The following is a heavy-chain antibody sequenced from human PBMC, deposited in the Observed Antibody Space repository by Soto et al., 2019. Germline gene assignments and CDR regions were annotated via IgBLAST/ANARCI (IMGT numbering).Heavy chain of an antibody. V-gene: IGHV3-48*01. CDR2: ISSSSSTI. CDR1: GFTLSSYW. CDR3: ARTNWGTLDNYYYYYGMDV. Sequence: PGGSLRLSCAASGFTLSSYWMHWVRQAPGKGLEWVSYISSSSSTIYYADSVKGRFTISRDNAKNSLYLQMNSLRAEDTAVYYCARTNWGTLDNYYYYYGMDVWGQGTTVTVSS. D-gene: IGHD7-27*01. J-gene: IGHJ6*02.